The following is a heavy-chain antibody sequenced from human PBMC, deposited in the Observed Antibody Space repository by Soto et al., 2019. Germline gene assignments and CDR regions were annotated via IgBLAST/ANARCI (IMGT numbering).Heavy chain of an antibody. CDR1: GASVTSSHY. V-gene: IGHV4-39*01. Sequence: QLQLQESGPGLVQSSETLSLTCSVSGASVTSSHYWGWIRQSPGKGLEWIGSVSYSGGPYYSPSFKSRITLFVDTSNNEFSLRVRSVTATDTAVHFCARHYNTGAFFDFWGQGKVVTVSS. D-gene: IGHD1-20*01. CDR2: VSYSGGP. J-gene: IGHJ4*02. CDR3: ARHYNTGAFFDF.